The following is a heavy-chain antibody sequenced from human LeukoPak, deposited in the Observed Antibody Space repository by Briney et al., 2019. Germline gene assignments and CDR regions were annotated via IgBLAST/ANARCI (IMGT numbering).Heavy chain of an antibody. Sequence: SETLSLTCTVSGGSISSCYVSWIRQPPGKGLEWIGYISYTGSTDYNPSLKSRVTISVDMSKNQFSLKLSSETAADTAVYYCARREYSGYAFTNWGQGTLVTVSS. D-gene: IGHD5-12*01. CDR3: ARREYSGYAFTN. CDR1: GGSISSCY. J-gene: IGHJ4*02. V-gene: IGHV4-59*08. CDR2: ISYTGST.